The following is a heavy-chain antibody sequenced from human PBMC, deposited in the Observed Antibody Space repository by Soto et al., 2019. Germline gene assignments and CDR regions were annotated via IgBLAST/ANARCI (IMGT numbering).Heavy chain of an antibody. D-gene: IGHD3-10*01. Sequence: QVQLQESGPGLVKPSGTLSLTCAVSGGSITTDNWWGWVRQPPGKGLEWIGEVFHSGGTNHNPSLTRLVPPSIGPSNTHFCLTRRSVTAAHTALYYCAPRPYYRDRCTDVWGQGTTVTVSS. V-gene: IGHV4-4*02. CDR3: APRPYYRDRCTDV. CDR2: VFHSGGT. CDR1: GGSITTDNW. J-gene: IGHJ6*02.